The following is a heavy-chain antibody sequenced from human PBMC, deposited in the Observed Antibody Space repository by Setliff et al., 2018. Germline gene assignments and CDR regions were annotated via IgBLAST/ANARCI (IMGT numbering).Heavy chain of an antibody. CDR1: GFIFSNYW. J-gene: IGHJ6*04. Sequence: GGSLRLSCATSGFIFSNYWMAWVRQAPGKGLEWAATIKHDGTYTYYVDSVKGRFAVSRDNTNNSMYLQMNSLGTDDTAVYYCARDGSIEVGPGTNQELDVWGTGTTVTVSS. V-gene: IGHV3-7*03. CDR3: ARDGSIEVGPGTNQELDV. D-gene: IGHD2-2*01. CDR2: IKHDGTYT.